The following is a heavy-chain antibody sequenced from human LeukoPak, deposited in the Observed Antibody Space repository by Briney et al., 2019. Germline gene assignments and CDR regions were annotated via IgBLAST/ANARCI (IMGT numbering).Heavy chain of an antibody. V-gene: IGHV3-7*01. CDR2: IKQDGGDK. CDR3: ARLIRRGVIPYYFDY. J-gene: IGHJ4*02. D-gene: IGHD2-8*02. CDR1: GFTFSSYW. Sequence: PGGSLRLSCAASGFTFSSYWMSWLRQAPGKVLEWVANIKQDGGDKYYVDSVKGRFTISRDNAKNSLYLQMNSLRDEDRAIYYCARLIRRGVIPYYFDYWGQGTLVTVSS.